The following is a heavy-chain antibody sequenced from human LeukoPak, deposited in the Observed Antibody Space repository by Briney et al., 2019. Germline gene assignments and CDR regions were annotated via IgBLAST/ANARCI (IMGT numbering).Heavy chain of an antibody. CDR3: TRDGDWN. Sequence: GGSLRLSCTASGFTFGDYAMSWVRQAPGKGLEWVGFIRSKAYGGTTEYAASVKGRFTISRDDSKSIAYLQMNSLKTEDTAVYYRTRDGDWNWGQGTLVTVSS. D-gene: IGHD2-21*02. CDR2: IRSKAYGGTT. CDR1: GFTFGDYA. V-gene: IGHV3-49*04. J-gene: IGHJ4*02.